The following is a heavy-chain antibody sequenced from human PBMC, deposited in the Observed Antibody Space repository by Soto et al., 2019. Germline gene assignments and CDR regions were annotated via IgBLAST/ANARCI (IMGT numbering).Heavy chain of an antibody. V-gene: IGHV3-48*02. CDR3: ARVDCTNGVCYFDY. Sequence: PGGSLRLSCAASGFTFSSYSMNWVRQAPGKGLEWVSYISSSSSTIYYADSVKGRFTISRDNAKNSLYLQMNSLRDEDTAVYYCARVDCTNGVCYFDYWGQGTLVTVSS. CDR2: ISSSSSTI. CDR1: GFTFSSYS. D-gene: IGHD2-8*01. J-gene: IGHJ4*02.